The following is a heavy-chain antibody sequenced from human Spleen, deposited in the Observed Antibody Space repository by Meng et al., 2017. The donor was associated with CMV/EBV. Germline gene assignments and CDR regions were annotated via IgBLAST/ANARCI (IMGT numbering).Heavy chain of an antibody. CDR2: IWYDGSNK. J-gene: IGHJ4*02. D-gene: IGHD5-18*01. V-gene: IGHV3-33*01. CDR3: ARDWGYSSFDY. Sequence: GESLKISCTGSGFTFSNYGMHWVRQAPGKGLEWVAAIWYDGSNKYYADSVKGPFTISRDNSKNTLYLQMNSLRAEDTAVYYCARDWGYSSFDYWGQGTLVTVSS. CDR1: GFTFSNYG.